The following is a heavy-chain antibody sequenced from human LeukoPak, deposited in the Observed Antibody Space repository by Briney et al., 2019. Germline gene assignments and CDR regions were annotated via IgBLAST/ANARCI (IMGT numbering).Heavy chain of an antibody. V-gene: IGHV4-34*01. CDR2: INHSGST. CDR1: GGSFSGYY. Sequence: SETPSLTCAVYGGSFSGYYWSWIRQPPGKGLEWIGEINHSGSTNYNPSLKSRVTISVDTSKNQFSLKLSSVTAADTAVYYCAREGRPTFDYWGQGTLVTVSS. CDR3: AREGRPTFDY. J-gene: IGHJ4*02.